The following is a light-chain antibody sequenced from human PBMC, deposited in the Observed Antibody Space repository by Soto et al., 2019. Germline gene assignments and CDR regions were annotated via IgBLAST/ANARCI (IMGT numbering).Light chain of an antibody. Sequence: DIQLTQSPSFLSASVGDRVTITCRASQGISSYLAWYQQKPGKAPKLLIYAASTSQSGVPLRFSGSGSGTEFTLTISSLQPEDFATYYCQQLNSYPLTFGGGTKVEIK. J-gene: IGKJ4*01. CDR1: QGISSY. CDR2: AAS. CDR3: QQLNSYPLT. V-gene: IGKV1-9*01.